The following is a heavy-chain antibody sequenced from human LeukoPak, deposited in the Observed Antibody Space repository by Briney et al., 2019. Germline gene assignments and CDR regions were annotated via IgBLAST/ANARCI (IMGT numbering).Heavy chain of an antibody. CDR3: ASYSRVETATKPFDY. V-gene: IGHV4-39*01. CDR2: IYYSGST. D-gene: IGHD5-24*01. CDR1: GGSISSSSYY. J-gene: IGHJ4*02. Sequence: SETLSLTCTVSGGSISSSSYYWGWIRQPPGKGLEWIGSIYYSGSTYYNPSLKSRVTISVDTSKNQFSLKLSSVTAADTAVYYCASYSRVETATKPFDYWGQGTLVTVSS.